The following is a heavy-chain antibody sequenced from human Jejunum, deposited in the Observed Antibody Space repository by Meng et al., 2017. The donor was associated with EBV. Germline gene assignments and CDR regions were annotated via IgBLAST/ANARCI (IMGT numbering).Heavy chain of an antibody. D-gene: IGHD2-8*02. CDR2: INADNSNT. CDR1: GYIFTTYS. J-gene: IGHJ4*02. Sequence: QVQLVQSGAEGKKPXXSAKVSCKASGYIFTTYSVHWVRQAPGQRLEWMGWINADNSNTEYSQKFQGRVTITSDTSASTAHMELSSLTSEDTAIYYCTRCYSGGVWYYFDYWGQGTLDTVSS. V-gene: IGHV1-3*01. CDR3: TRCYSGGVWYYFDY.